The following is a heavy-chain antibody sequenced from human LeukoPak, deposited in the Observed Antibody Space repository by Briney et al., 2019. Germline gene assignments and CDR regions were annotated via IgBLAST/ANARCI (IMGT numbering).Heavy chain of an antibody. CDR1: GGSISSYY. V-gene: IGHV4-59*01. D-gene: IGHD3-9*01. CDR2: IYYSGST. J-gene: IGHJ6*04. CDR3: ARSEEDYDILTGYYLASGMDV. Sequence: SETLSLTCTVSGGSISSYYWSWIRQPPGKGLEWIGYIYYSGSTNYNPSLKSRVTISVDTSKNQFSLKLSSVTAADTAVYNCARSEEDYDILTGYYLASGMDVWGKGTTVTVSS.